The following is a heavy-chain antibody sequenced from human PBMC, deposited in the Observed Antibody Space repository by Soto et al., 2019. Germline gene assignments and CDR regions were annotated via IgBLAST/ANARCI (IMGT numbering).Heavy chain of an antibody. CDR1: GFGFNSFG. Sequence: QVQLVESGGGVVQPGTSLRLSCVASGFGFNSFGIHWVRQAPGKGLEWVAGISGDASRIYYADDLKGRVTISRVNSENTLYLQMNSLRPEDTALYYCARDRDAGGFVMDVWGQGTRVTV. J-gene: IGHJ6*02. V-gene: IGHV3-30*03. CDR2: ISGDASRI. D-gene: IGHD2-8*02. CDR3: ARDRDAGGFVMDV.